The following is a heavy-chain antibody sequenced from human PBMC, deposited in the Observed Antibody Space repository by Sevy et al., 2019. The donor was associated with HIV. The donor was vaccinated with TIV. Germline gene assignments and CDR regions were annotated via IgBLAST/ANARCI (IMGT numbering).Heavy chain of an antibody. CDR2: ISGSADRT. Sequence: GGSLRLSCTASGSPFRAYDMCWARQAPGKGLEWVSAISGSADRTYYADSVKGRLTIYRDNSENTLYLQMNSLRAEDTAVYYCAKESDYDKTPYVDYWGQGSLVTVSS. CDR3: AKESDYDKTPYVDY. D-gene: IGHD3-16*01. J-gene: IGHJ4*02. V-gene: IGHV3-23*01. CDR1: GSPFRAYD.